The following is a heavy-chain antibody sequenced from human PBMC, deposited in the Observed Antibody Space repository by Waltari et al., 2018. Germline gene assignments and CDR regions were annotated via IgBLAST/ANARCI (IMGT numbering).Heavy chain of an antibody. J-gene: IGHJ4*02. Sequence: RQARGQGLAWIGWIGVGTGKTNYAQKFQERVTIARDMSTSSVFMELISLRSEDTAVYYCAAEIGGGINYWGQGTRVTVSS. V-gene: IGHV1-58*01. CDR3: AAEIGGGINY. D-gene: IGHD3-16*01. CDR2: IGVGTGKT.